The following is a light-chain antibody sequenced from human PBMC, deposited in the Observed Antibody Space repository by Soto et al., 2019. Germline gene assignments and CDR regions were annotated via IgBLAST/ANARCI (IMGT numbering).Light chain of an antibody. Sequence: DIQLTQSPSFLSASVGNRVTITWRASQGISSYLALYQQKPGKAPKLLIYAASTLQSGVPSRFSGSESGTEFTLTISSLQPEDFATYYCQQLNTYPLTFGGGTKVDIK. J-gene: IGKJ4*01. CDR2: AAS. V-gene: IGKV1-9*01. CDR1: QGISSY. CDR3: QQLNTYPLT.